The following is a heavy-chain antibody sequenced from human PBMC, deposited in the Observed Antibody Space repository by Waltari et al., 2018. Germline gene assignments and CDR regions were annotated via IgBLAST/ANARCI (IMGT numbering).Heavy chain of an antibody. CDR3: ASPKYPKAAAFGY. Sequence: QLQLQESGPGLVKPSETLSLTCTVSGGSISSSSYYWGWIRQPPGKGLEWIGSIYYSGSTYYNPSLMSRVTISVDTSKNQFSLKLSSVTAADTAVYYCASPKYPKAAAFGYWGQGTLVTVSS. CDR1: GGSISSSSYY. D-gene: IGHD6-13*01. J-gene: IGHJ4*02. V-gene: IGHV4-39*01. CDR2: IYYSGST.